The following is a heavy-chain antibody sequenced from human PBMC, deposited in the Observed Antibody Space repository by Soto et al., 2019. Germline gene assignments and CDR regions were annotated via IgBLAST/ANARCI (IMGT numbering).Heavy chain of an antibody. J-gene: IGHJ4*02. CDR1: GFTFSTYG. Sequence: QVQLVESGGGVVQPGRSLRLSCAASGFTFSTYGMHWVRQAPGKGLEWVAVISHDGSNKYYVDSVKGRFTISRDNSKNTRYLQMGSLKPEDTAVYYCAHGYRSGWYYFGYWGQGTLVTVSS. CDR3: AHGYRSGWYYFGY. V-gene: IGHV3-30*03. CDR2: ISHDGSNK. D-gene: IGHD6-19*01.